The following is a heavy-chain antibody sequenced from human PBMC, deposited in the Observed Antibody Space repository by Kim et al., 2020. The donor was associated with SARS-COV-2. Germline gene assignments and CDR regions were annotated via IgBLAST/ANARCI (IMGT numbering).Heavy chain of an antibody. V-gene: IGHV3-23*01. CDR3: AKDPKFRDGYNWDY. Sequence: GGSLRLSCAASGFTFSSYAMSWVRQAPGKGLEWVSAISGSGGSTYYADSVKGRFTISRDNSKNTLYLQMNSLRAEDTAVYYCAKDPKFRDGYNWDYWGQGTLVTVSS. CDR2: ISGSGGST. CDR1: GFTFSSYA. D-gene: IGHD5-12*01. J-gene: IGHJ4*02.